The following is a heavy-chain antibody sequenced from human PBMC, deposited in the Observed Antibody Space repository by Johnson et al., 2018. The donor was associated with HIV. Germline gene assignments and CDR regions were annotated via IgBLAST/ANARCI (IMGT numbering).Heavy chain of an antibody. CDR3: ARRIAAADDAFDI. D-gene: IGHD6-25*01. V-gene: IGHV3-30*04. J-gene: IGHJ3*02. Sequence: VQLVESGGGVVQPGRSLRLSCAASGFTFSSNAMHWVRQAPGKGLEWVAVISYDGSNKYYADSVKGRFTISRDNSKNTLYLQMNSLRAEDTAMYYCARRIAAADDAFDIWGHGTMVTVSS. CDR1: GFTFSSNA. CDR2: ISYDGSNK.